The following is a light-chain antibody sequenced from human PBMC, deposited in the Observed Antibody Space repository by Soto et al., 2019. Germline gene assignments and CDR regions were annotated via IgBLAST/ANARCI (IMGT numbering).Light chain of an antibody. Sequence: QSVLTQPPSVSAAPGQRVTISCSGSASNIGNNSVSWYQQLPGAAPKLLIYDDNNRPSGIPDRFSGSKSGTSATLGITGLQTGDEADYYCGTWDTSLPACVFGPGTKPPS. CDR1: ASNIGNNS. V-gene: IGLV1-51*01. CDR2: DDN. CDR3: GTWDTSLPACV. J-gene: IGLJ1*01.